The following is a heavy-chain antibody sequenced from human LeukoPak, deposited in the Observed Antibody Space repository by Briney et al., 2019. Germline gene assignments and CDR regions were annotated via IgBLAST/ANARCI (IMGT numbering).Heavy chain of an antibody. Sequence: SETLSLTCAVSGYSISSGYYWGWIRPPPGEGLDWIGSIYRSGSTYYTPSLKSRVTIAVVTSKNQFSLKLSSVTAADTAVYYWARQGGYSGYDDPHYYYYMDVWGKGTTVTVSS. J-gene: IGHJ6*03. CDR1: GYSISSGYY. V-gene: IGHV4-38-2*01. D-gene: IGHD5-12*01. CDR3: ARQGGYSGYDDPHYYYYMDV. CDR2: IYRSGST.